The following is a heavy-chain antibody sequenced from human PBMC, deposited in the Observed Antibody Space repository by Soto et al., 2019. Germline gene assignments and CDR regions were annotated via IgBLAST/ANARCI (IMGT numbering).Heavy chain of an antibody. V-gene: IGHV4-59*01. CDR1: GGSISSYY. D-gene: IGHD3-10*01. CDR2: IYYSGST. J-gene: IGHJ4*02. Sequence: PSETLSLTCTVSGGSISSYYWSWIRQPPGKGLEWIGYIYYSGSTNYNPSLKSRVTISVDTSKNQFSLKLSSVTAADTAVYYCARAPPHYYGSGAQFDYWGQGTLVTVSS. CDR3: ARAPPHYYGSGAQFDY.